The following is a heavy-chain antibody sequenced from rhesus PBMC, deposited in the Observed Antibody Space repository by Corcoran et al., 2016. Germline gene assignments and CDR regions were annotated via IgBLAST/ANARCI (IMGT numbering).Heavy chain of an antibody. CDR2: IGG. Sequence: QVQLKESGPGLVKPSETLSLTCTVSGDSIISGYAWSWIRQPPGKGLEWIGYIGGYYNPSLKSRVTISKDTSKNQFSLKLSSVTAADTAVYYCAAGGAYCSSTYCSSYYGLDSWGQGVVVTVSS. CDR3: AAGGAYCSSTYCSSYYGLDS. CDR1: GDSIISGYA. D-gene: IGHD2-15*01. V-gene: IGHV4-127*01. J-gene: IGHJ6*01.